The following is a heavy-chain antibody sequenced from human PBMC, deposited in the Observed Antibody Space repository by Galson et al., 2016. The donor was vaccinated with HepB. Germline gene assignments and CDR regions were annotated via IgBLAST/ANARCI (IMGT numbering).Heavy chain of an antibody. Sequence: SETLSLTCSVSGGSISSRSYSWGWIRQPPGKGLEWIGSIYYIGSTYYNPSLKSRVTISVDTSKNQFSLKMSSVTAADTAVYYCARGDNWNQTPFDYWGQGTLVTVSS. J-gene: IGHJ4*02. CDR2: IYYIGST. D-gene: IGHD1-20*01. CDR1: GGSISSRSYS. CDR3: ARGDNWNQTPFDY. V-gene: IGHV4-39*07.